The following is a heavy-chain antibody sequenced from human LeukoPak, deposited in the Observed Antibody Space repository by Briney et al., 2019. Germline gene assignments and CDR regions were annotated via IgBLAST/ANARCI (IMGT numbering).Heavy chain of an antibody. V-gene: IGHV1-46*01. Sequence: ASVKVSCKASGYTFTSYYMHWVRQAPGQGLEWMGIINPSGGSTSYAQKFQGRVIMTRDMSTSTVYMGLSSLRSEDTAVYYCAREVGYYGSGSYADYWGQGTLVTVSS. J-gene: IGHJ4*02. D-gene: IGHD3-10*01. CDR3: AREVGYYGSGSYADY. CDR2: INPSGGST. CDR1: GYTFTSYY.